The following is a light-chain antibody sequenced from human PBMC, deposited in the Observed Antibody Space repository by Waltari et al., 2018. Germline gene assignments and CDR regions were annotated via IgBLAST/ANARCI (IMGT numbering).Light chain of an antibody. V-gene: IGKV3-20*01. CDR2: GAS. J-gene: IGKJ1*01. CDR3: QKYDRLPAT. CDR1: QSVSRF. Sequence: EIVLTQSPGTLSLSPGERDTLSCRASQSVSRFLAWYQQKPGQAPRLLIYGASTRATGIPDRCSGSGSGTDFSLTISRLEPEEFAVYYCQKYDRLPATFGQGTKVEIK.